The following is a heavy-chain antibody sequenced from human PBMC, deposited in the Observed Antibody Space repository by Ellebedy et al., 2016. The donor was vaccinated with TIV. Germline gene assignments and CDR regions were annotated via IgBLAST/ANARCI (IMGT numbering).Heavy chain of an antibody. V-gene: IGHV3-23*01. CDR2: ITGIGTST. Sequence: GGSLRLSXAASGFTFSSYAKSWVRQAPGKGLEWVSAITGIGTSTYYADSVKGRFTISRDNSKNTLSLQMNSLRADDTAIYYCAKPMGPGGRFDAFDIWGQGTLVTVSS. J-gene: IGHJ3*02. D-gene: IGHD3-16*01. CDR1: GFTFSSYA. CDR3: AKPMGPGGRFDAFDI.